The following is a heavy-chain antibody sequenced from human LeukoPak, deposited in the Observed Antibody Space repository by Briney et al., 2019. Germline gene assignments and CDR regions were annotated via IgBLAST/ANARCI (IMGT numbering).Heavy chain of an antibody. CDR1: GYIYISYG. J-gene: IGHJ4*02. V-gene: IGHV1-18*01. CDR3: ARRQVYSSSYQIDY. CDR2: ISGYSGNT. D-gene: IGHD6-13*01. Sequence: GASVKVSCKTSGYIYISYGISWVRQAPGQGLEWMGWISGYSGNTNYAQKLQGRVTMTTDTSTSTVYMELRSLRSDDTAVYYCARRQVYSSSYQIDYWGQGTLVTVSS.